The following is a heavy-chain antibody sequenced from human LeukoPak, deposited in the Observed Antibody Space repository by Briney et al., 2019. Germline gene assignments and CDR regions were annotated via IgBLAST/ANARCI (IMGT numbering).Heavy chain of an antibody. CDR1: GGSISSGSYY. CDR3: ARVEEQLDY. D-gene: IGHD6-6*01. CDR2: IYTSGST. Sequence: SETLSLTCTVSGGSISSGSYYWSWIRQPAGKGLEWIGRIYTSGSTNYNPSLKSRVTISVDTSKNRFSLKLSSVTAADTAVYYCARVEEQLDYWGQGTLVTVSS. V-gene: IGHV4-61*02. J-gene: IGHJ4*02.